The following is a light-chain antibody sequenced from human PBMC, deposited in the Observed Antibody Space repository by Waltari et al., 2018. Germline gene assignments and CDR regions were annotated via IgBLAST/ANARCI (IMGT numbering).Light chain of an antibody. V-gene: IGLV1-44*01. CDR1: RSNVGSNT. Sequence: QSVLTQPPSASGTPGQTVTISCSGSRSNVGSNTVNWFQQVPGTAPKPLIYSNNPRPSGVPDRFSGSKSGPSASLAISGLQSEDEADYYCAAWDDSLNAYVFGTGTQVPVL. CDR3: AAWDDSLNAYV. J-gene: IGLJ1*01. CDR2: SNN.